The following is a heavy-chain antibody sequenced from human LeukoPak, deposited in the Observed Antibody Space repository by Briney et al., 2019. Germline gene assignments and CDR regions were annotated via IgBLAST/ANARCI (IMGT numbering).Heavy chain of an antibody. V-gene: IGHV4-38-2*01. D-gene: IGHD2-21*02. CDR2: IYHGRST. J-gene: IGHJ4*02. CDR3: VRHGIQCRSSDCYWATVRY. CDR1: GYSISSGYY. Sequence: SETLSLTCAVSGYSISSGYYWGWIRQSPGKGLEWIGSIYHGRSTYYNSSLKSRVTISVDTSKNQVSLKLSSVTAADTAVYYCVRHGIQCRSSDCYWATVRYWGQGTLVTVSS.